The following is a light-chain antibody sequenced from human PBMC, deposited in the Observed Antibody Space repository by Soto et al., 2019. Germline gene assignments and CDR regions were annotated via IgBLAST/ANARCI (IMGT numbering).Light chain of an antibody. Sequence: DIQMTQSPSSLSASVGDRVTITCRASQSISSYLNWYQQKPGKAPKLLIYTASNLESGVPSRFNGSGSGTDFTLTISSLQPEDFATYYCLQHNSYPRTFGQGTKVDIK. V-gene: IGKV1-17*01. CDR3: LQHNSYPRT. CDR2: TAS. CDR1: QSISSY. J-gene: IGKJ1*01.